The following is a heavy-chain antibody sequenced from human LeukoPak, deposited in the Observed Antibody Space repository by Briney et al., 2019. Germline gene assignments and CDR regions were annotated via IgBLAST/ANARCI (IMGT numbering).Heavy chain of an antibody. D-gene: IGHD3-9*01. J-gene: IGHJ6*03. V-gene: IGHV4-34*01. CDR2: INHSGST. CDR3: ARGDILTGYYNVWGDYYYYYMDV. CDR1: GGSFSGYY. Sequence: SETLSLTCAVYGGSFSGYYWSWIRQPPGKGLEWIGEINHSGSTNYNPSLKSRVTISVDTSKNQFSLKLSSVTAADTAVYYCARGDILTGYYNVWGDYYYYYMDVWGKGTTVTVSS.